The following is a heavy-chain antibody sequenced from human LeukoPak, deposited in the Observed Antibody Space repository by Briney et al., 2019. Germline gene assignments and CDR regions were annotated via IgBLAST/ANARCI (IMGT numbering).Heavy chain of an antibody. CDR1: GGSISSGSHY. Sequence: SEILSLTCTVSGGSISSGSHYWNWIRQPPGKGLEWIGYIYYSGSTNYNPSLKSRVTISIGKSKNQFSLKLRSVTAADTAVYYCARAGAWQIDPWGQGTLVTVSS. CDR3: ARAGAWQIDP. V-gene: IGHV4-61*01. CDR2: IYYSGST. J-gene: IGHJ5*02. D-gene: IGHD3-10*01.